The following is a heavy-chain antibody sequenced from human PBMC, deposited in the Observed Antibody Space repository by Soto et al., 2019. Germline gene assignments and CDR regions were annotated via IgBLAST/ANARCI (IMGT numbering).Heavy chain of an antibody. CDR1: GYTLTELS. V-gene: IGHV1-24*01. CDR2: FDPEDGET. CDR3: ATAVKLRYFDWLNNWFDP. Sequence: ASVKVSCKVSGYTLTELSMHWVRQAPGKGLEWMGGFDPEDGETIYAQKFQGRVTMTEDTSTDTAYMELSSLRSEDTAVYYCATAVKLRYFDWLNNWFDPWGQGIMVTVSS. J-gene: IGHJ5*02. D-gene: IGHD3-9*01.